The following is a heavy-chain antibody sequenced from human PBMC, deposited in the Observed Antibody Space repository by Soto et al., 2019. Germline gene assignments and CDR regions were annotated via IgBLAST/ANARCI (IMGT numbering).Heavy chain of an antibody. CDR1: GGTFSRYA. J-gene: IGHJ6*02. D-gene: IGHD3-22*01. Sequence: VYGTCKATGGTFSRYAISWVRQAPGQGLEWMGGIIPIFGTANYAQKFQGRVTITADESTSTAYMEPSSLRSEDTAVYYCARGQYYDSSSQYYYFYYGMDVCGQVPT. CDR3: ARGQYYDSSSQYYYFYYGMDV. CDR2: IIPIFGTA. V-gene: IGHV1-69*01.